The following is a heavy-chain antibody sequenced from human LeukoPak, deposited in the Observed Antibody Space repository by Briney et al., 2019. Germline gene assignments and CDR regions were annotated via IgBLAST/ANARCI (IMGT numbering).Heavy chain of an antibody. CDR1: GFTFSSYA. CDR3: ARQWELLAFDY. CDR2: ISYDGSNK. Sequence: PGGSLRLSCAASGFTFSSYAMHWVRQAPGKGLEWVVVISYDGSNKYSADSVKGRFTISRDNSKNTLYLQMNSLRAEDTAVYYCARQWELLAFDYWGQGTLVTVSS. V-gene: IGHV3-30-3*01. J-gene: IGHJ4*02. D-gene: IGHD1-26*01.